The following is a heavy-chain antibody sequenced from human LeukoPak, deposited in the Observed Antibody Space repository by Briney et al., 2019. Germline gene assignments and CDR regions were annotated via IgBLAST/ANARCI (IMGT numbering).Heavy chain of an antibody. V-gene: IGHV1-8*01. CDR1: GYNFTSYD. CDR2: MNPNSGNT. J-gene: IGHJ6*03. CDR3: ARGLRRFSYYYYYMDV. Sequence: GASVKVSCKASGYNFTSYDINWVRQATGQGLEWMGWMNPNSGNTGYARTFQGRVTMTRNTSISTAYMELSSLRSENTAVYYCARGLRRFSYYYYYMDVWGKGTTVTISS. D-gene: IGHD3-3*01.